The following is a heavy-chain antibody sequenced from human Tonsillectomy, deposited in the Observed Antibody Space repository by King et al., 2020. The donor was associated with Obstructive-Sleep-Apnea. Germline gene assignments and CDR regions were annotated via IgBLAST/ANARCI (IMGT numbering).Heavy chain of an antibody. CDR3: SRDPALYYFDY. D-gene: IGHD2-15*01. V-gene: IGHV3-48*04. CDR1: GFTFSSYS. Sequence: VQLVESGGGLVQPGGSLRLSCAASGFTFSSYSMNWVRQAPGKGLEWVSCISSCSSTIYYADSVKGRFTISRDNAKNSLYLQMNSLRAEDTAVYYCSRDPALYYFDYWGQGTLVTVSS. J-gene: IGHJ4*02. CDR2: ISSCSSTI.